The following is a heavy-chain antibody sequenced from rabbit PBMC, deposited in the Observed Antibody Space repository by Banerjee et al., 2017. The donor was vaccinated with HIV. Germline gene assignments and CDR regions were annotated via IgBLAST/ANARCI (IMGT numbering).Heavy chain of an antibody. J-gene: IGHJ4*01. CDR3: ARDLTGVTGWNFNL. D-gene: IGHD7-1*01. Sequence: QEQLEESGGGLVQPEGSLTLTCKASGIDFTSYYYMCWVRQAPGKGLELIACIYTSTNSTWYANWVNGRFTISSSTSLNSVDLQMTSLTAADTATYFCARDLTGVTGWNFNLWGPGTLV. CDR2: IYTSTNST. V-gene: IGHV1S43*01. CDR1: GIDFTSYYY.